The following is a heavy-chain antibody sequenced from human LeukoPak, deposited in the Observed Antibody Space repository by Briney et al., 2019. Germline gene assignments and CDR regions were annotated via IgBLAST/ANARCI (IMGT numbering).Heavy chain of an antibody. J-gene: IGHJ4*02. Sequence: GGSLRLSCAASGFTFSSYAMHWVRKAPGKGLEWVAVISYDGSNKYHADSVKGRFTISRDNSKNTLYLQMNSLRAEDTAVYYCARGGDYAEYDYWGQGTLVTVSS. D-gene: IGHD4-17*01. CDR2: ISYDGSNK. CDR1: GFTFSSYA. CDR3: ARGGDYAEYDY. V-gene: IGHV3-30-3*01.